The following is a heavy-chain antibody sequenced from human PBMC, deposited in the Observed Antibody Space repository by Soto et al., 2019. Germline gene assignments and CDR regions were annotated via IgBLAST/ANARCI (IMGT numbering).Heavy chain of an antibody. J-gene: IGHJ5*02. D-gene: IGHD3-22*01. CDR2: IYHTGNA. Sequence: SETLSLTCAVYGGSFSGYYWSWIRQPPGKGLEWIGEIYHTGNAYYNPSLKSRVTISVDTSKNQFSLKLTSVTAADAALYYCARDFFDSSDYTTNWFDPWGQGTLVTVS. CDR3: ARDFFDSSDYTTNWFDP. CDR1: GGSFSGYY. V-gene: IGHV4-34*01.